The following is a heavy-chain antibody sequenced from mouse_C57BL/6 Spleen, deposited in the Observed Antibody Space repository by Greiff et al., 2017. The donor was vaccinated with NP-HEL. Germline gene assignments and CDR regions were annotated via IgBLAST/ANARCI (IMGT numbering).Heavy chain of an antibody. D-gene: IGHD2-2*01. CDR1: GYTFTDYE. Sequence: VKGKKEGEERGRKGDEVMMSCKASGYTFTDYEMHWVKQTPVHGLEWIGAIDPETGGTAYNQKFKGKAILTADKSSSTAYMELRSLTSEDSAVYYCTDYGYDEGFAYWGQGTLVTVSA. CDR3: TDYGYDEGFAY. J-gene: IGHJ3*01. CDR2: IDPETGGT. V-gene: IGHV1-15*01.